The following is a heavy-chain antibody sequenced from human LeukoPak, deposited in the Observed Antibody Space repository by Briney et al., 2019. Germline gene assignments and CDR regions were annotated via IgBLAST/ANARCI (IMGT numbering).Heavy chain of an antibody. CDR1: GYTFTGYY. CDR2: INPNSGGT. D-gene: IGHD2-21*01. CDR3: ARVLYCGGDCYPYNWFDP. Sequence: GASVKVSCKASGYTFTGYYMHWVRQAPGQGLEWMGWINPNSGGTNYAQKFQGRVTMTRDTSISTAYMELSRLRSDDTAVYYCARVLYCGGDCYPYNWFDPWGQGTLVTVSS. J-gene: IGHJ5*02. V-gene: IGHV1-2*02.